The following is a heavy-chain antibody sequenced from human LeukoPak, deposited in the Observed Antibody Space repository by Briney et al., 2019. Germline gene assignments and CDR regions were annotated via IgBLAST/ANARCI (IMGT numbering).Heavy chain of an antibody. Sequence: RGSLRLSCAASGFTFSTYSMNWVRQAPGKGLEWVSYIIPSSTTIYYADSVKGRFTISRDNAKNSLYLQMNSLRDEDTAVYYCARAQDPTILSYFDYWGQGTLVTVSS. J-gene: IGHJ4*02. D-gene: IGHD5-24*01. CDR1: GFTFSTYS. CDR2: IIPSSTTI. V-gene: IGHV3-48*02. CDR3: ARAQDPTILSYFDY.